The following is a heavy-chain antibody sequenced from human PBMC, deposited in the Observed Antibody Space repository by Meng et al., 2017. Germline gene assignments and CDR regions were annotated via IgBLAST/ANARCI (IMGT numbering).Heavy chain of an antibody. CDR1: GYTFTSYA. Sequence: QVQLGQSGSELKKPGASVRVSCKASGYTFTSYAMNWVRQAPGQGLEWMGWINTNTGNPTYAQGFTGRFVFSLDTSVSTAYLQISSLKAEDTAVYYCARVPQGPLERRDGYKNLYDYWGQGTLVTVSS. D-gene: IGHD5-24*01. CDR2: INTNTGNP. V-gene: IGHV7-4-1*02. CDR3: ARVPQGPLERRDGYKNLYDY. J-gene: IGHJ4*02.